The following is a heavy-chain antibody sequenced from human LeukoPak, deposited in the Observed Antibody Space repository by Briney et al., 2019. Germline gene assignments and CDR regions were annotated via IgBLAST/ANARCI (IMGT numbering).Heavy chain of an antibody. Sequence: SETLSLTCTVSGGSISSSSYYWGWIRQPPGKGLEWIGSIYYSGSTYYNPSLKSRVTISVDTSKNQFSLKLSSVTAADTAVYYCARDYYDSYVAYSLRWDWFDPWGQGTLVTVSS. CDR2: IYYSGST. V-gene: IGHV4-39*07. D-gene: IGHD3-22*01. CDR3: ARDYYDSYVAYSLRWDWFDP. CDR1: GGSISSSSYY. J-gene: IGHJ5*02.